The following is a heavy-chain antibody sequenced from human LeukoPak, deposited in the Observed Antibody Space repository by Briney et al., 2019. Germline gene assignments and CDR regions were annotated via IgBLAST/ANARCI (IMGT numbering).Heavy chain of an antibody. CDR2: ISIGSDYI. D-gene: IGHD3-10*01. CDR3: APDFNRGGRDHY. V-gene: IGHV3-48*02. CDR1: GFTFSTYS. J-gene: IGHJ4*02. Sequence: GGSLRLSCAASGFTFSTYSMNWVRQAPGKGLEWVSFISIGSDYIDYADSVRGRFTISRDNTKNSLYLEMSSPRDDDTAVYYCAPDFNRGGRDHYWGQGTLVTVSS.